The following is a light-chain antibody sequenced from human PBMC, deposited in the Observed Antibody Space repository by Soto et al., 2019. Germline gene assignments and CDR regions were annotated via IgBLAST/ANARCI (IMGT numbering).Light chain of an antibody. CDR2: GAS. V-gene: IGKV3-15*01. CDR1: QSVSSN. CDR3: QQYNNWTAT. J-gene: IGKJ1*01. Sequence: EIVMAQSPATLSVSPWERSTLSCRASQSVSSNLAWYQKKPGQAPRLLIYGASTRATGIPARLSGSGSGTELTITINSMQYEDFEVYCCQQYNNWTATFGQGTQVDIK.